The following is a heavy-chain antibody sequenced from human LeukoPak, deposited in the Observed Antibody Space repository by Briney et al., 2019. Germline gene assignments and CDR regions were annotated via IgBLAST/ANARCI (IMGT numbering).Heavy chain of an antibody. CDR3: ARDRDGYNRFDY. V-gene: IGHV4-34*01. Sequence: SETLSLTCAVYGGSFSGYYWSWIRQPPGKGLEWIGEINHSGSTNYNPSLKSRVTISVDTSKNQFSLKLRSVTAADTALYYCARDRDGYNRFDYWGQGTLVTVSS. D-gene: IGHD5-24*01. CDR2: INHSGST. CDR1: GGSFSGYY. J-gene: IGHJ4*02.